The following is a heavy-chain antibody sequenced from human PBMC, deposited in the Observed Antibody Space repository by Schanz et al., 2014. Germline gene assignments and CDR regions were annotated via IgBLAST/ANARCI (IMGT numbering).Heavy chain of an antibody. J-gene: IGHJ6*02. CDR1: GFTLSSYA. D-gene: IGHD2-15*01. V-gene: IGHV3-23*01. Sequence: EVQLLESGGGLVQPGGSLRLSCAAYGFTLSSYAMHWVRQAPGKGLEWVSGISGSGGSTYYADSVKGRFTISRDNSKNTLYLQMNSLSADDTAVFYCAKGMGYCSGGTCYDYYYYGLDVWGQGTTXTVSS. CDR2: ISGSGGST. CDR3: AKGMGYCSGGTCYDYYYYGLDV.